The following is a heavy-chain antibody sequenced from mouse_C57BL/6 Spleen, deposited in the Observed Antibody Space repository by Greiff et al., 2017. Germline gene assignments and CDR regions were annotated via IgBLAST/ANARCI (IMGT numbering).Heavy chain of an antibody. D-gene: IGHD1-1*01. Sequence: EVQLVESGPGLVKPSQSLSLTCSVTGYSITSGYYWNWIRQFPGNKLEWMGYISYDGSNNYNPSLKNRISITRDTSKNQFFLKLNSVTTEDTATYYCAIYYGSSYGRAMDYWGQGTSVTVSS. J-gene: IGHJ4*01. CDR1: GYSITSGYY. CDR2: ISYDGSN. V-gene: IGHV3-6*01. CDR3: AIYYGSSYGRAMDY.